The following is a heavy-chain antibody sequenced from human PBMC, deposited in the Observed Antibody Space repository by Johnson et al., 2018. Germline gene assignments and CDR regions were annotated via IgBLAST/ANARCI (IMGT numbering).Heavy chain of an antibody. Sequence: QVQLVESGGGVVQPGRSLRLSCAASGFSFSSYGMHWVRQAPGKGLAWVAVISYAGSNKYYADSVKGRFTISRDNSKNTLYLQMNSLRAEDTAVYYCAKEVALRLGELSVWGQGTMVTVSS. J-gene: IGHJ3*01. V-gene: IGHV3-30*18. CDR3: AKEVALRLGELSV. CDR2: ISYAGSNK. CDR1: GFSFSSYG. D-gene: IGHD3-16*02.